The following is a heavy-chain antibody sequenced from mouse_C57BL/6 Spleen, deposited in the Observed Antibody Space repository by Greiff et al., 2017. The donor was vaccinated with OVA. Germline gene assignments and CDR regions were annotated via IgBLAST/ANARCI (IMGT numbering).Heavy chain of an antibody. Sequence: EVQGVESGGGLVQPKGSLTLSCAASGFSFNTYAMNWVRQAPGKGLEWVARIRSKSNNYATYYADSVKDRFTISRDDSESMLYLQMNNLKTEDTAMYYCVRHGGGAMDYWGQGTSETVSS. CDR1: GFSFNTYA. CDR2: IRSKSNNYAT. V-gene: IGHV10-1*01. J-gene: IGHJ4*01. CDR3: VRHGGGAMDY.